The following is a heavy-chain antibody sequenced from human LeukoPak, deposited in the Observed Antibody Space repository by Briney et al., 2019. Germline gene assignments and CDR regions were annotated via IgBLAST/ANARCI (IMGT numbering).Heavy chain of an antibody. CDR2: ITSSSVGI. J-gene: IGHJ6*03. Sequence: GGSLRLSCAASGFTFSSYSMNWVRQAPGKGLEWVSSITSSSVGIYYADSVKGRFTISRDNAKNSLYLQMNSLRAEDTAVYFCASMDSSGWPYYYMDVWGKGTTVTVSS. V-gene: IGHV3-21*01. CDR1: GFTFSSYS. D-gene: IGHD6-19*01. CDR3: ASMDSSGWPYYYMDV.